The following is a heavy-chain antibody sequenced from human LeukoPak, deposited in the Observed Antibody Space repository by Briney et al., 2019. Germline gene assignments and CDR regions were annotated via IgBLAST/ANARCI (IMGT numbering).Heavy chain of an antibody. CDR1: GGSISSGACS. V-gene: IGHV4-30-2*03. CDR2: IYHSGSA. J-gene: IGHJ5*02. Sequence: PSQTLSLTCAVSGGSISSGACSWSWIRQPPGKGLEWIGSIYHSGSAYYNPSLKSRVTISVDTSKNQFSLKLSSVTAADTAVYYCARDIYSSGWPYNWFNPWGQGTLVTVSS. D-gene: IGHD6-19*01. CDR3: ARDIYSSGWPYNWFNP.